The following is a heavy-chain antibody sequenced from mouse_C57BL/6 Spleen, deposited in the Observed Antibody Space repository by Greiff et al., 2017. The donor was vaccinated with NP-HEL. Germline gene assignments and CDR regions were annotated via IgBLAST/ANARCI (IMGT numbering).Heavy chain of an antibody. J-gene: IGHJ3*01. CDR3: AGGNYGFSWFAY. D-gene: IGHD2-1*01. CDR1: GFTFSSYG. Sequence: DVKLVESGGDLVKPGGSLKLSCAASGFTFSSYGMSWVRQTPDKRLEWVATISSGGSYTYYPDSVKGRFTISRDNAKNTLYLQMSSLKSEDTAMYYCAGGNYGFSWFAYWGQGTLVTVSA. V-gene: IGHV5-6*02. CDR2: ISSGGSYT.